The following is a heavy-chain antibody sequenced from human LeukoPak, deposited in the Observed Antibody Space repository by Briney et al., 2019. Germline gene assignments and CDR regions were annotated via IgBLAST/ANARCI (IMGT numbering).Heavy chain of an antibody. CDR1: GFTFSSDS. CDR3: ARDREYSSSSGSFDY. Sequence: GGSLRLSCAASGFTFSSDSMKWVRQAPGKGLEWVSSISSSSSYIYYADPVKGRFTISRDNAKNSLYLQMNSLRAEDTAVYYCARDREYSSSSGSFDYWGQGTLVTVSS. V-gene: IGHV3-21*01. D-gene: IGHD6-6*01. J-gene: IGHJ4*02. CDR2: ISSSSSYI.